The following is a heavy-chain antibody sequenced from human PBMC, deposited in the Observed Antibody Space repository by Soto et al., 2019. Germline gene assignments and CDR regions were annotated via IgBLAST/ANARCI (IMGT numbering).Heavy chain of an antibody. CDR2: IHDSGNT. J-gene: IGHJ5*02. Sequence: VQLQESGPGLVTPSQTLSLTCTVFGGSVSIGDYLWIWIRQRPGKGLEWIGYIHDSGNTYYNPSLKTRVTTSRDTSRNQFSLKVTSITAADTEVSFCARARGGDSGDYATLFDRWGQGNLFSVSS. CDR1: GGSVSIGDYL. D-gene: IGHD4-17*01. V-gene: IGHV4-30-4*01. CDR3: ARARGGDSGDYATLFDR.